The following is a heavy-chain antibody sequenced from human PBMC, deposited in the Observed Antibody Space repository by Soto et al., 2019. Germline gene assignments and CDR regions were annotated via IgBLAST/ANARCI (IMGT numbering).Heavy chain of an antibody. J-gene: IGHJ3*02. Sequence: SVKVSCKASGFTFTSSAMQWVRQARGQRLEWIGWIVVGSGNTNYAQKFQERVTITRDMSTSTAYMGLSSLRSEDTAVYYCAAPSSGWFNDAFDIWGQGTMVTVSS. V-gene: IGHV1-58*02. CDR1: GFTFTSSA. D-gene: IGHD6-19*01. CDR2: IVVGSGNT. CDR3: AAPSSGWFNDAFDI.